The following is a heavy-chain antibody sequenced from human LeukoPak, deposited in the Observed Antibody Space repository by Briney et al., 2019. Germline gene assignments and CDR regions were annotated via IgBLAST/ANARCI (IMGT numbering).Heavy chain of an antibody. J-gene: IGHJ6*03. CDR3: AGRVGVYYYYYMDV. Sequence: SVKVSCKASGGTFSGYAISWVRQAPGQGLEWMGGIIPIFGTANYAQKFQGRVTITTDESTSTAYMELSSLRSEDTAVYYCAGRVGVYYYYYMDVWGKGTTVTVSS. CDR2: IIPIFGTA. D-gene: IGHD3-10*01. V-gene: IGHV1-69*05. CDR1: GGTFSGYA.